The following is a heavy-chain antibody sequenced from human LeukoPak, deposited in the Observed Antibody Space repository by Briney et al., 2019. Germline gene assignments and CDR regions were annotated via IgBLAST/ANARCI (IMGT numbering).Heavy chain of an antibody. CDR2: INHSGST. D-gene: IGHD2-15*01. Sequence: SETLSLTCAVYGGSFSAYYWSWIRQPPGKGLEWIGEINHSGSTNYSPSLKSRVTISVDTSKNQFSLNLSSVTAADTAVYYCASRVVVAALGYWGQGALVTVSS. J-gene: IGHJ4*02. CDR3: ASRVVVAALGY. V-gene: IGHV4-34*01. CDR1: GGSFSAYY.